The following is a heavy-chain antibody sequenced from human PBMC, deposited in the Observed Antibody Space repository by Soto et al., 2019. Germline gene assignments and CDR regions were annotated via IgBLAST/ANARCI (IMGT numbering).Heavy chain of an antibody. CDR2: IWYDGSNK. V-gene: IGHV3-30*02. CDR1: GFTFSIYC. Sequence: PGGSLILSWAASGFTFSIYCMHWVRQAPVKGLEWVAVIWYDGSNKYYADSVKGRFTISRDNSKNTLYLQMNSLRAEDTAVYYCAKDDLNARIAVAGTFDYWGQGTLVTVSS. J-gene: IGHJ4*02. D-gene: IGHD6-19*01. CDR3: AKDDLNARIAVAGTFDY.